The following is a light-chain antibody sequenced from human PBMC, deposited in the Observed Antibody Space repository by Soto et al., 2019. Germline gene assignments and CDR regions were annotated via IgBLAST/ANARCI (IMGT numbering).Light chain of an antibody. V-gene: IGLV2-11*01. Sequence: QSVLTQPRSVSGSPGQSVTISCTGTSGDVGGYNFVSLYQQHPGKAPTLVIFDVSQRPSGVPDRFSGSKSGNTASLTISGLQAEDEADYYCCSYGGSYTWVFGGGTKLTVL. CDR1: SGDVGGYNF. CDR2: DVS. J-gene: IGLJ3*02. CDR3: CSYGGSYTWV.